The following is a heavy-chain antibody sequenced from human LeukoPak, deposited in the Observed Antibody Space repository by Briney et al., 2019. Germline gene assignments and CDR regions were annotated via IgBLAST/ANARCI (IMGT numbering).Heavy chain of an antibody. Sequence: SKTLSLTCTVSGGSMSPYHWGWIRQPPGKGLEWTGYIYYSGSTNYNPSLKSRVTISVDTSKNQFSLDLSSVTAADTAVYYCARHDYYGSGSVHWGQGTLVTVSS. CDR3: ARHDYYGSGSVH. CDR2: IYYSGST. J-gene: IGHJ4*02. CDR1: GGSMSPYH. V-gene: IGHV4-59*08. D-gene: IGHD3-10*01.